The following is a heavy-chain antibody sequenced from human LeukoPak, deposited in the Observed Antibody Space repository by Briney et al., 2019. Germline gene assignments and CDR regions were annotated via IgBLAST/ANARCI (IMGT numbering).Heavy chain of an antibody. J-gene: IGHJ4*02. CDR2: INHSGST. V-gene: IGHV4-34*01. D-gene: IGHD6-13*01. Sequence: KPSETLSLTCAVYGGSFSGYYWSWIRQPPEKGLEWIGEINHSGSTNYNPSLKSRVTISVDTSKNQFSLKLSSVTAADTAVYYCARGRGGGYSSSWSLLPFDYWGQGTLVTVSS. CDR3: ARGRGGGYSSSWSLLPFDY. CDR1: GGSFSGYY.